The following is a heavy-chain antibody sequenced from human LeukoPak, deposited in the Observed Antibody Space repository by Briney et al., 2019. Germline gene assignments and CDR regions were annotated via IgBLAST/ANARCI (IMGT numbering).Heavy chain of an antibody. J-gene: IGHJ6*02. CDR2: INTDGSSA. CDR1: GFTFSTYW. Sequence: PGGSLRLSCAASGFTFSTYWMHWVRQAPGKGLVWVSRINTDGSSATYADSVKGRFTISRDNSKNTLYLQMNSLRAEDTAVYYCARVRSAAGDYYYYGMDVWGQGTTVTVSS. D-gene: IGHD6-13*01. V-gene: IGHV3-74*01. CDR3: ARVRSAAGDYYYYGMDV.